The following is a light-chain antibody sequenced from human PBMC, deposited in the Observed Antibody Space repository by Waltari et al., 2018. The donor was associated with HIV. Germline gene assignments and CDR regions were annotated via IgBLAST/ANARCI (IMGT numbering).Light chain of an antibody. J-gene: IGLJ3*02. Sequence: QTLVTQESSFSVSPGGTVTLTCGLSYAPVSPNHYPHWYPHTPGQAPRTLFYSTDSRSSGVADRFSGSILGNKAALTITGAQADDEFDYYCALYMGSGSWVFGGGTKLTV. V-gene: IGLV8-61*01. CDR3: ALYMGSGSWV. CDR2: STD. CDR1: YAPVSPNHY.